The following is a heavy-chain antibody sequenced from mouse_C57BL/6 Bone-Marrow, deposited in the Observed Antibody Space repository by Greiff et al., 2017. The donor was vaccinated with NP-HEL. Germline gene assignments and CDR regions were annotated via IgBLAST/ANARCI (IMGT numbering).Heavy chain of an antibody. J-gene: IGHJ4*01. CDR3: ASPSTMVTHYYAMDY. CDR2: IWSGGST. V-gene: IGHV2-2*01. D-gene: IGHD2-2*01. CDR1: GFSLTSYG. Sequence: VQGVESGPGLVQPSQSLSITCTVSGFSLTSYGVHWVRQSPGKGLEWLGVIWSGGSTDYNAAFISRLSISKDNSKSQVFFKMNSLQADDTAIYYCASPSTMVTHYYAMDYWGQGTSVTVSS.